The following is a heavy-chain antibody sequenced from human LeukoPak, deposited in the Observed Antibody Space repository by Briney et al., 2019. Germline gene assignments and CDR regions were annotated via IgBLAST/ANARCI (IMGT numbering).Heavy chain of an antibody. CDR2: IASTGET. Sequence: GGSLRLSCAASGYSFSTSDMHWVRHASGRGLEWVSSIASTGETYYSPSVTGRFTISRENAKTSLYIQLNSLRAGETAIYHCVRGGEIAFDYWGQGTLVTVSS. J-gene: IGHJ4*02. D-gene: IGHD3-16*01. V-gene: IGHV3-13*01. CDR3: VRGGEIAFDY. CDR1: GYSFSTSD.